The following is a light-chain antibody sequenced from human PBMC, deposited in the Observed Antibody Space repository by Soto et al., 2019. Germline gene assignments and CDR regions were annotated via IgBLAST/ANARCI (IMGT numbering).Light chain of an antibody. CDR2: DNN. V-gene: IGLV1-51*01. CDR1: SSNIGSNS. J-gene: IGLJ2*01. Sequence: QSVLTQPPSVSAAPGQKVAISCSGNSSNIGSNSVSWFQQFPGTAPKLLIYDNNKRPSGIPDRFSGSKSGTSGTLDITGLQTGDEADYYCATWDGSLPGEVFGGGTKLTVL. CDR3: ATWDGSLPGEV.